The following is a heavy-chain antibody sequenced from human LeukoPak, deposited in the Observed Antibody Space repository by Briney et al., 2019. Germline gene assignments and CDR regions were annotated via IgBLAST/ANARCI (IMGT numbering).Heavy chain of an antibody. CDR1: GGSISYYS. J-gene: IGHJ3*02. CDR3: ARDGGFRDYDDAFDI. Sequence: SETLSLTCTVSGGSISYYSWSWIRQPPGKGLEWIGYIYYTGNTNYNPSLKSRVTLSVDTSKNQFSLKLNSVTAADTTVYFCARDGGFRDYDDAFDIWGQGTLVTVSS. V-gene: IGHV4-59*12. CDR2: IYYTGNT. D-gene: IGHD5-12*01.